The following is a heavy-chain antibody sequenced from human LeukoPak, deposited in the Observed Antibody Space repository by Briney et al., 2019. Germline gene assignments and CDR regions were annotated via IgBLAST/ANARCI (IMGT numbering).Heavy chain of an antibody. V-gene: IGHV4-4*02. CDR3: ARDRLASFDF. Sequence: SETLSLTCAVFGGSISTDKWWSWVRQPPGKGLEWIGRIYTTGSTNYNPSHKSRVTISVDSSKNHFSLKLRFVTVADTAVYYCARDRLASFDFWGHGTLVTVSS. CDR2: IYTTGST. J-gene: IGHJ4*01. D-gene: IGHD3-3*02. CDR1: GGSISTDKW.